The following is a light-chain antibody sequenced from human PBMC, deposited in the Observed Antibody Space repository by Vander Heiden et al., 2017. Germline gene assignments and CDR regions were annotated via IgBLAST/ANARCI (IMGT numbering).Light chain of an antibody. CDR2: DNS. CDR1: SSNIGAGYD. Sequence: QSVLTQPPSVSGAPGQRVTIPCPGRSSNIGAGYDVHWYQQLPGTAPKLLIYDNSNRPSGVPDRFSGCKSGTSASPAITGLQAEDEADYYCQSSDNSLSGPVVFGGGTKLTVL. CDR3: QSSDNSLSGPVV. V-gene: IGLV1-40*01. J-gene: IGLJ2*01.